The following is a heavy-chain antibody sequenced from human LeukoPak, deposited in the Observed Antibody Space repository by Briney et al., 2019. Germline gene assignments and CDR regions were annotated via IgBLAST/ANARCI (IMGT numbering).Heavy chain of an antibody. CDR3: ARARIYYYDSSGHYYFDY. Sequence: ASVKVSCTASGYTFTSYYMHWVRQAPGQGLEWMGIINPSGGSTSYAQKFQGRVTMTRDMSTSTVYMELSSLRSEDTAVYYCARARIYYYDSSGHYYFDYWGQGTLVTVSS. J-gene: IGHJ4*02. CDR2: INPSGGST. CDR1: GYTFTSYY. D-gene: IGHD3-22*01. V-gene: IGHV1-46*01.